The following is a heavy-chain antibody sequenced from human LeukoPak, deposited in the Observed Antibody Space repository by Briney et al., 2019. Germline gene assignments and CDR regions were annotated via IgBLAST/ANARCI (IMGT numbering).Heavy chain of an antibody. CDR2: IKEDGSEK. CDR1: GVTFNTYW. D-gene: IGHD5-12*01. Sequence: GGSLRLSCAASGVTFNTYWMSWVRQAPGKGLEWVANIKEDGSEKYYVDSVKGRFTISRDNAKNSVYLQMNRLRAEDTAVYYCAKDIGGYEGDYFDYWGQGTLVTVSS. V-gene: IGHV3-7*03. J-gene: IGHJ4*02. CDR3: AKDIGGYEGDYFDY.